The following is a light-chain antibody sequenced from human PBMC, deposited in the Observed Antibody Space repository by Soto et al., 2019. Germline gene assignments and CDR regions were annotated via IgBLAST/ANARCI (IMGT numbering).Light chain of an antibody. CDR1: QSAISN. CDR2: DAS. J-gene: IGKJ5*01. Sequence: EIVMTQSPATLSVSPGERVTLSCRASQSAISNLAWYQQKPGQTPRLLIYDASTRATDIPARFSGTGSETDFTLTISRLEPEDFAVYYCQQYDNSPITFGQGTRLEIK. CDR3: QQYDNSPIT. V-gene: IGKV3-15*01.